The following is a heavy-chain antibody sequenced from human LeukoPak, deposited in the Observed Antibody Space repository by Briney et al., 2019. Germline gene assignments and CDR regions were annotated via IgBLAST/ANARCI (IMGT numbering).Heavy chain of an antibody. CDR1: GGSISSSSYY. CDR3: ARNSRYYYDSSGLGAFDI. J-gene: IGHJ3*02. V-gene: IGHV4-39*01. D-gene: IGHD3-22*01. Sequence: PSETLSLTCTVSGGSISSSSYYWGWIRQPPGKGLEWIGSIYYSGSTYYNPSLKSRVTISVDTSKSQFSLKLSSVTAADTAVYYCARNSRYYYDSSGLGAFDIWGQGTMVTVSS. CDR2: IYYSGST.